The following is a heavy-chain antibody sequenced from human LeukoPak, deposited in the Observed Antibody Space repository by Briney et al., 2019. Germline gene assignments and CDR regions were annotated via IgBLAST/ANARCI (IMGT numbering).Heavy chain of an antibody. CDR2: ISAYNGNT. Sequence: ASVKVSCKASVYTFTSYGISWVRQAPGQGLEWMGWISAYNGNTNYAQKLQGRVTMTTVTSTRTAYMELRSLRSDDTAVYCVERVSHSSIRSSCFDPWGQGTLVTVSS. J-gene: IGHJ5*02. V-gene: IGHV1-18*01. CDR1: VYTFTSYG. D-gene: IGHD6-13*01. CDR3: ERVSHSSIRSSCFDP.